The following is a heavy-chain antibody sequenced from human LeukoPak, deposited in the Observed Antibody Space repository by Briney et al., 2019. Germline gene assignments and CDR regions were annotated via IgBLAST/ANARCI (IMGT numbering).Heavy chain of an antibody. CDR2: IYSDGST. J-gene: IGHJ4*02. D-gene: IGHD2-15*01. V-gene: IGHV3-53*01. CDR1: GFTVSSIH. Sequence: PGGSLRLSCAASGFTVSSIHMSWVRQAPGKGLEWVSLIYSDGSTYYVDSVKGRFTISRDNSKNTLYLQMNSLRAEDTAVYYCARKYCSGGTCYTGILEYWGQGTLVTVSS. CDR3: ARKYCSGGTCYTGILEY.